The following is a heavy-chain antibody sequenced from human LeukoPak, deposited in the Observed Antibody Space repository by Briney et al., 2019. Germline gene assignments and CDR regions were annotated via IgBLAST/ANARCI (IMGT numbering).Heavy chain of an antibody. J-gene: IGHJ5*02. CDR2: ISPSGGST. V-gene: IGHV1-46*01. D-gene: IGHD6-13*01. CDR3: ARGRIAAAASWFDP. Sequence: GASVKVSCKAFGYTFTSNYMHWVRQAPGQGPEWMGVISPSGGSTTYAQKFQGRVTITADKSTSTAYMELSRLRSDDTAVYYCARGRIAAAASWFDPWGQGTLVTVSS. CDR1: GYTFTSNY.